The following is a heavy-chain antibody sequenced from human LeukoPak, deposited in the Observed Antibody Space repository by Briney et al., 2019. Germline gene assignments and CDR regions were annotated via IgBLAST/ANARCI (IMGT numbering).Heavy chain of an antibody. V-gene: IGHV4-59*12. CDR3: ARGGYSSGWYETNWFDP. CDR2: IYYSGST. D-gene: IGHD6-19*01. J-gene: IGHJ5*02. CDR1: GGSLSSYY. Sequence: KSSETLSLTCTVSGGSLSSYYWSWIRQPPGKGLEWLGYIYYSGSTNYNPSLKSRVTISVDTSKNQFSLKLSSVTAADTAVYYCARGGYSSGWYETNWFDPWGQGTLATVSS.